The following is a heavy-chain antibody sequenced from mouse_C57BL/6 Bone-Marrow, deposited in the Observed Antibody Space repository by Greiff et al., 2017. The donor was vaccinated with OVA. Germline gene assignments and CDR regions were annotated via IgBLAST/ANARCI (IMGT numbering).Heavy chain of an antibody. V-gene: IGHV1-26*01. Sequence: VQLQQSGPELVKPGASVKISCKASGYTFTDYYMNWVKQSHGKSLEWIGDINPNNGGTSYNQKFKGKATLTVDKSSSTAYMELRSLTSEDSAVYYCRGLYYDYDEYYFDYWGQGTTLTVSS. CDR2: INPNNGGT. D-gene: IGHD2-4*01. CDR3: RGLYYDYDEYYFDY. CDR1: GYTFTDYY. J-gene: IGHJ2*01.